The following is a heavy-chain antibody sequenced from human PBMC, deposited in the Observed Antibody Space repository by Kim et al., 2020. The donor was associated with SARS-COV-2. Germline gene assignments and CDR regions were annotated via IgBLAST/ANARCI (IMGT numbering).Heavy chain of an antibody. CDR1: GFTFSGSA. J-gene: IGHJ3*02. CDR3: TRFPGTTLAFWVAFD. CDR2: IRCKPNSYET. Sequence: GGSLRLSCAASGFTFSGSAMHWVRQAPGKGLEWVGRIRCKPNSYETAYAATVRGSFTIYRDDSKNTPYLHMHNLKTADTDDYYCTRFPGTTLAFWVAFD. V-gene: IGHV3-73*01. D-gene: IGHD1-7*01.